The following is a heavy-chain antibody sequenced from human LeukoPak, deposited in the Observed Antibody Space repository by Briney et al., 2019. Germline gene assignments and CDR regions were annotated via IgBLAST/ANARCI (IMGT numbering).Heavy chain of an antibody. CDR3: ARRSGYSSSPLDY. D-gene: IGHD6-13*01. Sequence: KPSETLSLTCTASGGSISSYYWSWIRQPPGKGLEWIGYIYYSGSTNYNPSLKSRVTISVDTSKNQFSLKLSSVTAADTAVYYCARRSGYSSSPLDYWGQGTLVTVSS. CDR1: GGSISSYY. J-gene: IGHJ4*02. V-gene: IGHV4-59*01. CDR2: IYYSGST.